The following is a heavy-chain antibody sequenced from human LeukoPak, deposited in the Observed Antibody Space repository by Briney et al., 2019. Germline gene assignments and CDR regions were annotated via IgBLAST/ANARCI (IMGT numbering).Heavy chain of an antibody. CDR3: ARQLPTAAADTRGYFDY. D-gene: IGHD6-25*01. V-gene: IGHV4-39*01. J-gene: IGHJ4*02. CDR1: GGSISIISSSTYY. Sequence: SQTLSLTCTVSGGSISIISSSTYYWGWIRQAPGKGLEWIGSLYYGENSHYNPSLKSRATLSVDTSNNQFSLKLTSVTAADAAVYFCARQLPTAAADTRGYFDYWGQGTVVTVSA. CDR2: LYYGENS.